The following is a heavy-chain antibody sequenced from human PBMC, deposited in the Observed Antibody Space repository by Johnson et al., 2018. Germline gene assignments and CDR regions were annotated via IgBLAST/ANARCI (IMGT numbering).Heavy chain of an antibody. Sequence: VQLVESGGGLVQXGGSLRLSCAATGFSVTNNHMSWVRQAPGKGLEWVAVSYYGGGTVYADSVKGRFTISRDYSRNTLYLQMNSLTTEDTAVFYCARDMTMGPHYFDNWGQGTLVTVSS. CDR1: GFSVTNNH. J-gene: IGHJ4*02. CDR2: SYYGGGT. D-gene: IGHD4/OR15-4a*01. V-gene: IGHV3-66*02. CDR3: ARDMTMGPHYFDN.